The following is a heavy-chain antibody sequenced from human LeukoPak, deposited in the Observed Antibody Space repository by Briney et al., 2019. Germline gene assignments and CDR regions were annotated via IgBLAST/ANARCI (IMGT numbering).Heavy chain of an antibody. CDR2: INHSGST. Sequence: SETLSLTCTVSGYSISSGYYWGWIRQPPGKGLEWIGEINHSGSTNYNPSLKSRVTISVDTSKNQFSLKLSSVTAADTAVYYCARHLGSGSDYWGQGTLVIVSS. J-gene: IGHJ4*02. CDR1: GYSISSGYY. D-gene: IGHD3-22*01. V-gene: IGHV4-38-2*02. CDR3: ARHLGSGSDY.